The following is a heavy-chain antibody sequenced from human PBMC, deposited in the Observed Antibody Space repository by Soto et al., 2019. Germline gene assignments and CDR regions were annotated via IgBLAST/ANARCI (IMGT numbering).Heavy chain of an antibody. V-gene: IGHV1-46*01. CDR1: GYTFTSYY. CDR3: ARGPSAMVLYNWFDP. D-gene: IGHD5-18*01. J-gene: IGHJ5*02. CDR2: INPSGGST. Sequence: GASVKVSCKASGYTFTSYYMHWVRQAPGQGLEWMGIINPSGGSTSYAQKFQGRVTMTRDTSTSTVYMELSSLRSEDTAVYYCARGPSAMVLYNWFDPWGQGTLVTVSS.